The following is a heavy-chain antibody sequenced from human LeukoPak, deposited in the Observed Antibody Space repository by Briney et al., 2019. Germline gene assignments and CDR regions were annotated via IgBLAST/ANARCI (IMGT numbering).Heavy chain of an antibody. Sequence: SETLSLTCTVFGGSISSSSYYWGWIRQPPGKGLEWIGSIYYSGSTYYNPSLKSRVTISVDTSKNQFSLKLSSVTAADTAVYYCAREDSSSWSLLYDYWGQGTLVTVSS. V-gene: IGHV4-39*07. CDR2: IYYSGST. CDR1: GGSISSSSYY. D-gene: IGHD6-13*01. J-gene: IGHJ4*02. CDR3: AREDSSSWSLLYDY.